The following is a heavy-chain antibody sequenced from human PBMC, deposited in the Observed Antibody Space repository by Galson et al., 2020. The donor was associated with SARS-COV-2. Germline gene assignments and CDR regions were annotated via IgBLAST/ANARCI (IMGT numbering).Heavy chain of an antibody. V-gene: IGHV4-59*01. CDR1: GGSISSYY. CDR2: IYYSGST. CDR3: ARGLRGWLQLHPRGGFDY. J-gene: IGHJ4*02. Sequence: SETLSLTCTVSGGSISSYYWSWIRQPPGKGLEWIGYIYYSGSTNYNPSLKSRVTISVDTSKNQFSLKLSSVTAADTAVYYCARGLRGWLQLHPRGGFDYWGQGTL. D-gene: IGHD5-12*01.